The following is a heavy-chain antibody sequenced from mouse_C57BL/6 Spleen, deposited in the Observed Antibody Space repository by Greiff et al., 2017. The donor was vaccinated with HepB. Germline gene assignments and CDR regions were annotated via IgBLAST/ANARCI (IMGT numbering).Heavy chain of an antibody. V-gene: IGHV1-52*01. J-gene: IGHJ2*01. Sequence: VKLQQPGAELVRPGSSVKLSCKASGYTFTSYWMHWVKQRPIQGLEWIGNIDPSDSETHYNQKFKDKATLTVDKSSSTAYMQLSSLTSEDSAVYYCARGERLLLDYWGQGTTLTVSS. CDR2: IDPSDSET. CDR3: ARGERLLLDY. CDR1: GYTFTSYW. D-gene: IGHD2-3*01.